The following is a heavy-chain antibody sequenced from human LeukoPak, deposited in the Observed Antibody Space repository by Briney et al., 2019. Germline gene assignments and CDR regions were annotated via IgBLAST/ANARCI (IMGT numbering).Heavy chain of an antibody. D-gene: IGHD3-22*01. J-gene: IGHJ4*02. CDR1: GFTFDDYA. Sequence: GGSLRLSCAASGFTFDDYAMHWVRQAPGKGLEWVSLISGDGGSTYYADSVKGRFTISRDNSKNSLYMQMNSLRTEDTALYYCAKESYDSSGYYPWPFDYWGQGTLVTVSS. CDR2: ISGDGGST. CDR3: AKESYDSSGYYPWPFDY. V-gene: IGHV3-43*02.